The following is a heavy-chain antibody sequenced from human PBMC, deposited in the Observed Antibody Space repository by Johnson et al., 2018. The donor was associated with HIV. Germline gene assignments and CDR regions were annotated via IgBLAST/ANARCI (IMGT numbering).Heavy chain of an antibody. V-gene: IGHV3-30*04. J-gene: IGHJ3*02. D-gene: IGHD6-19*01. CDR2: ISYDGSNK. CDR3: AKARVRYSSDVDALDI. Sequence: QMLLVESGGGLVQPGRSLRLSCAASGFTFSSYAMHWVRQAPGKGLEWVAVISYDGSNKYYADSVKGRFTISRDNSKNTLYLQMNSLRAEDTAFYYCAKARVRYSSDVDALDIWGQGTMVTVSS. CDR1: GFTFSSYA.